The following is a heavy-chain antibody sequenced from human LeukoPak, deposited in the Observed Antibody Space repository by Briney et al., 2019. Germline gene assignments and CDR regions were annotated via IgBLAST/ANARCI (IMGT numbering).Heavy chain of an antibody. D-gene: IGHD3-22*01. CDR1: GITFSGSA. V-gene: IGHV3-73*01. CDR2: IPSRGDSYAT. CDR3: TRQLDSSGYYPHY. J-gene: IGHJ4*02. Sequence: PGGSLRLSCAASGITFSGSAMRWVRQASGKGLEWVGGIPSRGDSYATAESASGKGRFSISRDDSLHTAYPQMNSLNPEDTAVYYCTRQLDSSGYYPHYWGQGPVVTVSS.